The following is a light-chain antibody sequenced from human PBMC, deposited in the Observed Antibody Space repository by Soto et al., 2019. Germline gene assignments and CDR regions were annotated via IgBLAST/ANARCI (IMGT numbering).Light chain of an antibody. Sequence: QSVLTQPPSASGSPGQSVTISCTGTSSDVGGYNYVSWYQQHPGKAPKLMIYEVSKRPSGVPDRFSGSKSGNTASLTVSGLQVEDEADYYCSSFAGSFYWVFGGGTKLTVL. J-gene: IGLJ2*01. CDR2: EVS. CDR3: SSFAGSFYWV. CDR1: SSDVGGYNY. V-gene: IGLV2-8*01.